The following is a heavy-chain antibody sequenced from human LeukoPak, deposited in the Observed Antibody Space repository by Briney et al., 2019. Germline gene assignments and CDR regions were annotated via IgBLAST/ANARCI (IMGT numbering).Heavy chain of an antibody. CDR1: GGTFSSYA. Sequence: ASVKVSCKASGGTFSSYAISWVRQAPGQGLEWMGGIIPIFGTANYAQKFQGRVTITADKSTSTAYMELSSLRSEDTAVYYCARDSPFRCTNGVRYTDPNNNQRNAFDIWGQGTMVTVSS. CDR3: ARDSPFRCTNGVRYTDPNNNQRNAFDI. V-gene: IGHV1-69*06. D-gene: IGHD2-8*01. CDR2: IIPIFGTA. J-gene: IGHJ3*02.